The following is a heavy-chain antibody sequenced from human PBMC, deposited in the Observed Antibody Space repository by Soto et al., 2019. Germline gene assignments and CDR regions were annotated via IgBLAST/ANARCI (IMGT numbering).Heavy chain of an antibody. Sequence: GGSLRLSCAASGFTFSSYSMNWVRQAPGKGLEWVSYISKSSSIIYYADSVKGRFTISRDNAKNSLYLQMNSLRTEDTAVYYCARSGETATHYFYYMDVWGKGTTVTVSS. CDR3: ARSGETATHYFYYMDV. V-gene: IGHV3-48*01. J-gene: IGHJ6*03. CDR2: ISKSSSII. CDR1: GFTFSSYS. D-gene: IGHD3-10*01.